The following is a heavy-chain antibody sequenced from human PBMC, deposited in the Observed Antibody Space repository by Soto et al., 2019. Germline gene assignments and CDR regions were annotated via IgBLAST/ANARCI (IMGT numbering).Heavy chain of an antibody. J-gene: IGHJ4*02. CDR2: IKSKTDGGTT. CDR1: GFTFSNAW. V-gene: IGHV3-15*01. D-gene: IGHD5-12*01. Sequence: PGGSLRLSCAASGFTFSNAWMSWVRQAPGKGLEWVGRIKSKTDGGTTDYAAPVKGRFTISRDDSKNTLYLQMNSLKTEDTAVYYCTAPRDSGYDYVSHFDYWGQGTLVTVSS. CDR3: TAPRDSGYDYVSHFDY.